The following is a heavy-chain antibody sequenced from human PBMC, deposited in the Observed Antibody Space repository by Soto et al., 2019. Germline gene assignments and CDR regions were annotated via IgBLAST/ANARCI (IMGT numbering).Heavy chain of an antibody. CDR1: GGSIGSGGYS. J-gene: IGHJ4*02. D-gene: IGHD4-17*01. V-gene: IGHV4-30-2*01. Sequence: QLQLQESGSRLVKPSHTLSLTCAVSGGSIGSGGYSWRWIRQPPGKGLEWIAYIYHSGSTYYTPSLESRVTISVDRSKNQFSVKLSSVTSADTAVYYSARGSPVTTDYWGQGTLVTVSS. CDR3: ARGSPVTTDY. CDR2: IYHSGST.